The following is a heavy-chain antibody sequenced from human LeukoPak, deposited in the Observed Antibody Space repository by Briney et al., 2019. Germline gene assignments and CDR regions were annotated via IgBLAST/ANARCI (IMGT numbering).Heavy chain of an antibody. CDR2: VYFDGGT. CDR3: ARDHYYDGRGRFDP. J-gene: IGHJ5*02. D-gene: IGHD3-16*01. CDR1: GGSISSGGYY. V-gene: IGHV4-39*07. Sequence: PSQTLSLTCTVSGGSISSGGYYWSWIRQPPGKGLEWIGSVYFDGGTHYKPSLQSRVTISVDTSKNQFSLRLSSVTAADTALYHCARDHYYDGRGRFDPWGQGTLVTVSS.